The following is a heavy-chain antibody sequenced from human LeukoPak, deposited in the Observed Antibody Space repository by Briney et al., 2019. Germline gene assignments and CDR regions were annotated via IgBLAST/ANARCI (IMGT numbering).Heavy chain of an antibody. CDR1: GYTFTGYY. D-gene: IGHD6-13*01. Sequence: VSVKVSCKASGYTFTGYYMHWVRQAPGQGLEWMGWINPNSGGTNYAQKFQGWVTMTRDTSISTAYMELSRLRSDDTAVYYCARESDSSSWYDYWGQGTLVTVSS. CDR3: ARESDSSSWYDY. CDR2: INPNSGGT. J-gene: IGHJ4*02. V-gene: IGHV1-2*04.